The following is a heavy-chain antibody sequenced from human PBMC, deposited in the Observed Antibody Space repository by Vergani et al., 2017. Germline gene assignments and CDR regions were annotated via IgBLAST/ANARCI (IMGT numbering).Heavy chain of an antibody. D-gene: IGHD2-2*01. J-gene: IGHJ4*02. CDR1: GYTFTSYY. CDR3: ARSQVCYCSSTSCYPETYFDY. Sequence: VQLVQSGAEVKKPGASVKVSCKASGYTFTSYYMHWVRQAPGQGLEWMGIINPSGGSTSYAQKFQGRVTMTRDTSTSTVYMELSSLRSEDTAVYYCARSQVCYCSSTSCYPETYFDYWGQGTLVTVSS. V-gene: IGHV1-46*01. CDR2: INPSGGST.